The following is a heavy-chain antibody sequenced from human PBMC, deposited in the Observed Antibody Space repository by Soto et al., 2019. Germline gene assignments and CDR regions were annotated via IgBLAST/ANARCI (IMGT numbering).Heavy chain of an antibody. CDR2: IYPGDSDT. CDR1: GYSFTIYW. J-gene: IGHJ3*02. V-gene: IGHV5-51*01. CDR3: ARYHPNGLDAFDI. Sequence: GESLKISCKGSGYSFTIYWIGWVRQMPGKVLDWMGIIYPGDSDTRXXPSFQGQXXIAADESISTXDLQWXSLKASDTAXDYCARYHPNGLDAFDIWRQGTMVTVS. D-gene: IGHD2-8*01.